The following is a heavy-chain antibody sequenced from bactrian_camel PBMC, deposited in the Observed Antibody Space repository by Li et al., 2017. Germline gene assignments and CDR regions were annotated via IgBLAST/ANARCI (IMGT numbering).Heavy chain of an antibody. D-gene: IGHD2*01. V-gene: IGHV3S55*01. CDR3: AATRGPYCYTSSRDFAY. Sequence: HVQQVESGGGSVQAGGSLTLSCVASGYTYNSYCMGFFRQAPGKEREGVATIGSDGNPYYVDSVKGRFTISKDRAEDTVYLQMDSLKTEDTAMYYCAATRGPYCYTSSRDFAYWGQGTQVTVS. CDR2: IGSDGNP. CDR1: GYTYNSYC. J-gene: IGHJ6*01.